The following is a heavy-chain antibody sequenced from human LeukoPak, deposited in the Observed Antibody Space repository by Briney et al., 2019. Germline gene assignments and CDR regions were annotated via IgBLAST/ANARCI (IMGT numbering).Heavy chain of an antibody. CDR2: SSYSGST. D-gene: IGHD6-25*01. J-gene: IGHJ4*02. CDR3: ASSLTESSEFDY. Sequence: SETLSLTCTVSGGSIRSSFWSWIRQPPGKGLEWIGYSSYSGSTDYSPSLKSRVNISVDTSKNLFSLKLSSVTAADTAVYFCASSLTESSEFDYWGQGTLVTVSS. V-gene: IGHV4-59*01. CDR1: GGSIRSSF.